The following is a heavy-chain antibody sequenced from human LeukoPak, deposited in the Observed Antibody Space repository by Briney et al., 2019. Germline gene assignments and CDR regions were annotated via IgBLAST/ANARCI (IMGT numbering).Heavy chain of an antibody. CDR1: GYTFTNYH. CDR3: ATLISNWHDY. D-gene: IGHD6-13*01. V-gene: IGHV1-46*01. Sequence: ASVKVSCKASGYTFTNYHINWVRQAPGQGLEWMGIINPSGGSTTYTQKFQGRVTMTRDTSTSTVYMELSSLRSEDTAVYYCATLISNWHDYWGQGTLVTVSS. CDR2: INPSGGST. J-gene: IGHJ4*02.